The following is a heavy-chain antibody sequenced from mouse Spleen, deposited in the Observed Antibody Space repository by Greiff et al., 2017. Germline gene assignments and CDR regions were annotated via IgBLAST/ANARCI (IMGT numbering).Heavy chain of an antibody. Sequence: DVQLQESGPGLVKPSQSLSLTCTVTGYSITSDYAWNWIRQFPGNKLEWMGYISYSGSTSYNPSLKSRISITRDTSKNQFFLQLNSVTTEDTATYYCARGRTVVATPFDYWGQGTTLTVSS. D-gene: IGHD1-1*01. CDR3: ARGRTVVATPFDY. CDR2: ISYSGST. V-gene: IGHV3-2*02. CDR1: GYSITSDYA. J-gene: IGHJ2*01.